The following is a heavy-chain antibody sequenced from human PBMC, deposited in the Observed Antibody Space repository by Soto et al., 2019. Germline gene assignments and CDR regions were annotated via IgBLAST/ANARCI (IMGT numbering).Heavy chain of an antibody. CDR3: ARDSSGLRYFDWLRVDYGMDV. CDR1: GYTFTSYG. D-gene: IGHD3-9*01. Sequence: GASVKVSCKASGYTFTSYGISWVRQAPGQGLEWMGWISAYNGNTNYAQKLQGRVTMTTDTSTSTAYMELRSLRSDDTAVYYCARDSSGLRYFDWLRVDYGMDVWGQGTTVTVSS. CDR2: ISAYNGNT. V-gene: IGHV1-18*01. J-gene: IGHJ6*02.